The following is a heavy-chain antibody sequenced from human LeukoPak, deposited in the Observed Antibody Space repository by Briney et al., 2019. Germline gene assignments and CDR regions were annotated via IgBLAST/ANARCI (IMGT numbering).Heavy chain of an antibody. V-gene: IGHV4-34*01. D-gene: IGHD3-3*01. Sequence: SETLSLTCAVYGGSFSGYYWSWIRQPPGKGLEWIGYIYHSGSTYYNPSLKSRVTISVDRSKNQFSLKLSSVTAADTAVYYCARGTYITIFGVVTAEYSQHWGQGTLVTVSS. J-gene: IGHJ1*01. CDR3: ARGTYITIFGVVTAEYSQH. CDR1: GGSFSGYY. CDR2: IYHSGST.